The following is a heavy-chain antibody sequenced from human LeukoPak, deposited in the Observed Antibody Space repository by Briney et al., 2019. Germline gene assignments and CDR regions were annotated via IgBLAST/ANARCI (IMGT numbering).Heavy chain of an antibody. CDR1: GFIFRDRA. V-gene: IGHV3-49*04. CDR3: SRNSGTYRGYGMDV. D-gene: IGHD1-26*01. CDR2: IRTKRLGETA. Sequence: GGSLRLSCTASGFIFRDRAMSWVRQAPGKGLGWVGFIRTKRLGETAEYAASVKDRFTISRDDSNNIAYLHMNSLKTEDTAVYYCSRNSGTYRGYGMDVWGQGTPVTVSS. J-gene: IGHJ6*02.